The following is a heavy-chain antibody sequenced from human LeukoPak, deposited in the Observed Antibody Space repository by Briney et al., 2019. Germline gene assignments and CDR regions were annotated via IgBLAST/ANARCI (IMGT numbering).Heavy chain of an antibody. CDR3: ARDGITGTTYYYYGMDV. D-gene: IGHD1-20*01. J-gene: IGHJ6*02. CDR2: IIPIFGTA. CDR1: GGTFSSYA. V-gene: IGHV1-69*05. Sequence: ASVKVSCKASGGTFSSYAISWVRQAPGQGLEWMGGIIPIFGTANYAQKFQGRVTITRDTSASTAYMELSSLRSGDTAVYYCARDGITGTTYYYYGMDVWGQGTTVTVSS.